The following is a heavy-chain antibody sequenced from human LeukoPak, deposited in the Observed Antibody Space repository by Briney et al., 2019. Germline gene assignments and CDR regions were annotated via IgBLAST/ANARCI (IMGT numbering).Heavy chain of an antibody. CDR2: IWNDGSNE. D-gene: IGHD6-13*01. V-gene: IGHV3-33*01. CDR3: ARDREAAADLGY. J-gene: IGHJ4*02. CDR1: GFTFSSYG. Sequence: PGGSLRLSCAASGFTFSSYGMHWVRQAPGKGLELVAIIWNDGSNEYYVDSVKGRFTISRDNSKNTLYLQMNSLRVEDTAVYYCARDREAAADLGYWGQGTLVTVSS.